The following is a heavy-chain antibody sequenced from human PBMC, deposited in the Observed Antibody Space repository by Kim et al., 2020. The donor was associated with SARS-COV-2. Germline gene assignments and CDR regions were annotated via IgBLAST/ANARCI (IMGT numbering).Heavy chain of an antibody. CDR1: GFTFSGYA. D-gene: IGHD4-4*01. V-gene: IGHV3-64D*09. Sequence: GGSLRLSCSASGFTFSGYAMHWVRQAPGRGLEYVSVISSNGGSTYYADSVKARFTISRDNSKNTLYLHMTSLRAEDTAVYYCVKGVPTGGFDYWGQGTLV. CDR2: ISSNGGST. CDR3: VKGVPTGGFDY. J-gene: IGHJ4*02.